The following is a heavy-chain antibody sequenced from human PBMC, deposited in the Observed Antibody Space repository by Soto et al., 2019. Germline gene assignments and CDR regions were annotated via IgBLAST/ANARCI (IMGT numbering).Heavy chain of an antibody. CDR1: GFTFSSYG. CDR3: AREFGYDILTGSGMDV. CDR2: IWYDGSNK. D-gene: IGHD3-9*01. J-gene: IGHJ6*02. V-gene: IGHV3-33*01. Sequence: QVQLVESGGGVVQPGRSLRLSCAASGFTFSSYGMHWVRQAPGKGLEWVAVIWYDGSNKYYADSVKGRFTISRDNSKNTLYLQMNSLRAEDTAVYYCAREFGYDILTGSGMDVWGQGTTVTVSS.